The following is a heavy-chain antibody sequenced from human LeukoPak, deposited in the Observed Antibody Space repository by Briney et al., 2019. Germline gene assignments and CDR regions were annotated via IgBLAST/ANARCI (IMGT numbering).Heavy chain of an antibody. Sequence: SETLSLTCTVSGVSISSYYWSWIRQPPGKGLEWVGYIYYSGSTNYNPSLKSRVTISVDTSKNQFSLKLSSVTAADTAVYYCARDLGSGSYYTGYYYYGMDVWGQGTTVTVSS. J-gene: IGHJ6*02. CDR3: ARDLGSGSYYTGYYYYGMDV. V-gene: IGHV4-59*01. CDR1: GVSISSYY. D-gene: IGHD3-10*01. CDR2: IYYSGST.